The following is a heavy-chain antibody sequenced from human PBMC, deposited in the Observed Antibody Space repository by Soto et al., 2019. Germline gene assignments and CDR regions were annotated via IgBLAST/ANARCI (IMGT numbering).Heavy chain of an antibody. V-gene: IGHV1-18*01. D-gene: IGHD4-17*01. CDR2: ISAYNGNT. Sequence: GASVKVSCKASGYTFTSYGISWGRQAPGQRLEWTGWISAYNGNTNYAQKLQGRVTMTTDTSTSTAYMELRSLRSDDTAVYYCARDFDIDYGGNSGPYYYCGMDVWGKGTTVTVSS. CDR3: ARDFDIDYGGNSGPYYYCGMDV. J-gene: IGHJ6*04. CDR1: GYTFTSYG.